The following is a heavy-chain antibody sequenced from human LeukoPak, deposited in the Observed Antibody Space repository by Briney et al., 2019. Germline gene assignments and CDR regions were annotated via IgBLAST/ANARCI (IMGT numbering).Heavy chain of an antibody. CDR2: IKQDGSEK. J-gene: IGHJ6*03. CDR1: GFIFSRYW. CDR3: ARVWCSSTSCYSTPADYKDV. V-gene: IGHV3-7*01. D-gene: IGHD2-2*02. Sequence: GGSLRLSCAASGFIFSRYWVSSVRQAPGKGLEWVANIKQDGSEKYYVDSVKGRFTISRDNAKNSLYLQMNSLRAEDTAVYYCARVWCSSTSCYSTPADYKDVRGTRTTVTVSS.